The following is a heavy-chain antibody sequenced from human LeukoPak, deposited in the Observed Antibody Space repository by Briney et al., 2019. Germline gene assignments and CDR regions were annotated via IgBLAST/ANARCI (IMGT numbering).Heavy chain of an antibody. J-gene: IGHJ4*02. V-gene: IGHV4-39*02. D-gene: IGHD1-26*01. Sequence: SETLSLTCTVSGGSISSSSYYWGWIRQPPGKGLEWIGSIYYSGSTYYNPSLKSRVTISVDTSKNQFSLKLSSVTAADTAVYYCARDRPDYSGSYYFDYWGQGTLVTVSS. CDR3: ARDRPDYSGSYYFDY. CDR2: IYYSGST. CDR1: GGSISSSSYY.